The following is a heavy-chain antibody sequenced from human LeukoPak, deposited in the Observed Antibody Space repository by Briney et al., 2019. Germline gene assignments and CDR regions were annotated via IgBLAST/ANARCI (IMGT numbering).Heavy chain of an antibody. V-gene: IGHV4-59*01. Sequence: SETLSLTCTVSGGSISSYYYNWIRQPPGKGLEWLGYIYFGGTTNYNPSLKSRVTISVDKSKNQFSLKMNSVTTADTAVYYCARAGGSSRYGGYFDPWGQGTLVTVSS. CDR1: GGSISSYY. D-gene: IGHD6-13*01. CDR2: IYFGGTT. J-gene: IGHJ5*02. CDR3: ARAGGSSRYGGYFDP.